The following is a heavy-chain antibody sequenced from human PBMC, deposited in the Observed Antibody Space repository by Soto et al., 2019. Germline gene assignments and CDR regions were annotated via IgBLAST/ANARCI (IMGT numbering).Heavy chain of an antibody. Sequence: PSETLSLTSTVFGDSVSSYYWTWIRQPPGKGLEWIVYAHYSGNTNYSPSLRSRVIMSVDTSKNQFSLQLNSVTAADTAVYYCATGSASSTSDAIDDWERGTVVTVSS. CDR1: GDSVSSYY. V-gene: IGHV4-59*02. CDR2: AHYSGNT. CDR3: ATGSASSTSDAIDD. D-gene: IGHD2-15*01. J-gene: IGHJ3*01.